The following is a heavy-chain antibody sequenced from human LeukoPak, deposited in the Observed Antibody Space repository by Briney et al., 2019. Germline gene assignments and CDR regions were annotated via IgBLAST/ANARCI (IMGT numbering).Heavy chain of an antibody. D-gene: IGHD3-10*01. CDR3: ARRWLGDPYGMDV. Sequence: PSETLSLTCAVYGGSFSGYYWSWIRQAPGKGLEWVSTLGGASESIYYADSVKGRFTVSRDNSKDTLYLQINSLRGEDTAVYYCARRWLGDPYGMDVWGQGTTVTVSS. J-gene: IGHJ6*02. V-gene: IGHV3-23*01. CDR2: LGGASESI. CDR1: GGSFSGYY.